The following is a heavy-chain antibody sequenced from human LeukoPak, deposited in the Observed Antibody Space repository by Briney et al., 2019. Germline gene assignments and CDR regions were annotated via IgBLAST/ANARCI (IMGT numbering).Heavy chain of an antibody. CDR2: INPNSGGT. V-gene: IGHV1-2*02. CDR1: GYTFTSYG. D-gene: IGHD3-22*01. J-gene: IGHJ4*02. Sequence: ASVKVSCKASGYTFTSYGISWVRQAPGQGLEWMGWINPNSGGTNYAQKFQGRVTMTRDTSISTAYMELSRLRSDDTAVYYCARGPDYYDSSGYYMYWGQGTLVTVSS. CDR3: ARGPDYYDSSGYYMY.